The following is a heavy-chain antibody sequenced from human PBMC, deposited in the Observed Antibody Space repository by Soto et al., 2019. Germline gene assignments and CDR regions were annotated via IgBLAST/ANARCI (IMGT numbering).Heavy chain of an antibody. Sequence: PSETLSLTCTVSGGSISSSSYYWGWIRQPPGKGLEWIGSIYYSGSTYYNPSLKSRVTISVDTSKNQFSLKLSSVTAADTAVYYCARRQSYSRGQYYFDYWGQGTLVTVSS. CDR1: GGSISSSSYY. V-gene: IGHV4-39*01. J-gene: IGHJ4*02. CDR3: ARRQSYSRGQYYFDY. D-gene: IGHD6-13*01. CDR2: IYYSGST.